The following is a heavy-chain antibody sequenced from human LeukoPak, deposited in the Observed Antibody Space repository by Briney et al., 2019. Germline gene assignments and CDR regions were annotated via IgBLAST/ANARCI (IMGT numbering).Heavy chain of an antibody. CDR2: THPGNSDT. V-gene: IGHV5-51*01. CDR3: ARTPGSTDYRGYQYWFFDL. D-gene: IGHD3-16*01. Sequence: GESLQISCQGSGYSFSTYWVAWVRPMPGKGLEWMGITHPGNSDTRYSPSFQGQVTISVDKSTATAYLQWSSLKASDSAIYYCARTPGSTDYRGYQYWFFDLWGRGTLVTVSS. CDR1: GYSFSTYW. J-gene: IGHJ2*01.